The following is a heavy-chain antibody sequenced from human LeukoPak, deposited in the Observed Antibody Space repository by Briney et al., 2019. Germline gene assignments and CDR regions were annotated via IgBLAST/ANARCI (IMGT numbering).Heavy chain of an antibody. Sequence: SVKVSCKASGYTFTGYYMHWVRQAPGQGLEWMGGIIPIFGTANYAQKFQGRVTITADESTSTAYMELSSLRSEDTAVYYCARDSRSYLRLGYWGQGTLVTVSS. CDR3: ARDSRSYLRLGY. D-gene: IGHD1-26*01. V-gene: IGHV1-69*13. CDR1: GYTFTGYY. CDR2: IIPIFGTA. J-gene: IGHJ4*02.